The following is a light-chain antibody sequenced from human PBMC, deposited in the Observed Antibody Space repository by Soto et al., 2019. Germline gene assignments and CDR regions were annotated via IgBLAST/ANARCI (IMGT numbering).Light chain of an antibody. V-gene: IGKV1-39*01. CDR2: ATS. CDR1: QSINRH. Sequence: IQLTQSPSSLSASVGDKVTIACRASQSINRHLNWYQQRPGRAPKLLTYATSNLQIGVPSRFSGSGSGADFTLTISTLQPEDSATYFCQQSYSTPPPFGQGTKVEI. J-gene: IGKJ1*01. CDR3: QQSYSTPPP.